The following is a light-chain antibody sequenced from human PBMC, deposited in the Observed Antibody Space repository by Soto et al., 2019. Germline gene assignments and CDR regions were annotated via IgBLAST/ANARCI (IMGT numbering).Light chain of an antibody. CDR3: QSYDSSLSGYV. Sequence: QSVLTQPPSVSGAPGQRVTISCTGSSSNIGANYDVHWYQHLPGTAPKLLIYGNNNRPSGVPVRFSGSKSGTSASLAITGLQAEDEADYYCQSYDSSLSGYVVGTGTKVTVL. CDR1: SSNIGANYD. CDR2: GNN. V-gene: IGLV1-40*01. J-gene: IGLJ1*01.